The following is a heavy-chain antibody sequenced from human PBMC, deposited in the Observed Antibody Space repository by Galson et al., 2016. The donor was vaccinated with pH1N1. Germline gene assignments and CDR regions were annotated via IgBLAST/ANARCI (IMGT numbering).Heavy chain of an antibody. CDR2: VKQDGSEK. Sequence: SLRLSCAASGFSFSSYWMQWVRQAPGKGLEWVANVKQDGSEKHCVDSVKGRFTISRDNAKNSLYPQMNRLRAEDTAVYYCASWDNGWYNFFDYWGQGTLVTVSS. CDR3: ASWDNGWYNFFDY. J-gene: IGHJ4*02. CDR1: GFSFSSYW. D-gene: IGHD6-19*01. V-gene: IGHV3-7*01.